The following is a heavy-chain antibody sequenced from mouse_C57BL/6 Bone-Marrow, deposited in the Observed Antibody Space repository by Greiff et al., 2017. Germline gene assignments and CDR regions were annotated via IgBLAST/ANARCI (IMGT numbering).Heavy chain of an antibody. CDR1: GYTFTSYW. CDR3: ARPYYSNYWYFDV. J-gene: IGHJ1*03. V-gene: IGHV1-55*01. D-gene: IGHD2-5*01. CDR2: IYPGSGST. Sequence: QVQLKQPGAELVKPGASVKMSCKASGYTFTSYWITWVKQRPGQGLEWIGDIYPGSGSTNYNEKFKSKATLTVDTSSSTAYMQLSRLTSEDSAVYCCARPYYSNYWYFDVWGTGTTVTVSS.